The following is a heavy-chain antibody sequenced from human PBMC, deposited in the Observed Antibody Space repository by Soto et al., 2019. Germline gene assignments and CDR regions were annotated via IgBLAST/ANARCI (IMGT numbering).Heavy chain of an antibody. J-gene: IGHJ4*02. CDR1: GFTFSNYA. Sequence: EVQLWESGGGLEQPGGSLRLSCAASGFTFSNYAMSWVRQAPGRGLELVASVSGSGDNTYFADSVKGRFTITRDKSKNTLYLQLSRLRAEDTAVYYCAKSAMPETGWSWGGDLYCWGQGSLVTVSS. CDR2: VSGSGDNT. CDR3: AKSAMPETGWSWGGDLYC. V-gene: IGHV3-23*01. D-gene: IGHD2-2*01.